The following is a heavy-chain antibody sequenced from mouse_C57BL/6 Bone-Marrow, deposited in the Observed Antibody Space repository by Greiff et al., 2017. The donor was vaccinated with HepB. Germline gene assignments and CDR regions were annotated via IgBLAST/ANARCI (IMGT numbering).Heavy chain of an antibody. J-gene: IGHJ3*01. Sequence: EVMLVESGGGLVKPGGSLKLSCAASGFTFSSYAMSWVRQTPEKRLEWVATISDGGSYTYYPDNVKGRFTISRDNAKNNLYLQMSHLKSEDTAMYYCARDWAPLRSLAYWGQGTLVTVSA. V-gene: IGHV5-4*01. CDR3: ARDWAPLRSLAY. CDR2: ISDGGSYT. CDR1: GFTFSSYA. D-gene: IGHD1-1*01.